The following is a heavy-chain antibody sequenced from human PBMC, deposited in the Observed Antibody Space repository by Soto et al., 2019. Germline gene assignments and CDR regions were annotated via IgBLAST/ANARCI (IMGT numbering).Heavy chain of an antibody. CDR1: GGSISSGGYY. Sequence: PSETLSLTCTVSGGSISSGGYYWSWIRQHPGKGLEWIGYIYYSGSTYYNPSLKSRVTISVDTSKNQFSLKLSSVTAADTAVYYCARDRDSYGHDYWGQGTLVTVSS. CDR3: ARDRDSYGHDY. J-gene: IGHJ4*02. CDR2: IYYSGST. D-gene: IGHD5-18*01. V-gene: IGHV4-31*03.